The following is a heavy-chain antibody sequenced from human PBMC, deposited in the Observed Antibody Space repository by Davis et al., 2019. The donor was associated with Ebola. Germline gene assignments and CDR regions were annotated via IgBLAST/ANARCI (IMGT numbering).Heavy chain of an antibody. J-gene: IGHJ4*02. CDR3: ARAGFDEVLDY. D-gene: IGHD3-3*01. CDR1: GFMFSSHA. CDR2: MSDSGAKT. V-gene: IGHV3-23*01. Sequence: PGGSLRLSCAGSGFMFSSHAMSWVRQPPGKGLEWVSFMSDSGAKTYYSDSVKGRFTISRDNSKNTLFLQMNSLTADDTSVYYCARAGFDEVLDYWGQGTPVTVSS.